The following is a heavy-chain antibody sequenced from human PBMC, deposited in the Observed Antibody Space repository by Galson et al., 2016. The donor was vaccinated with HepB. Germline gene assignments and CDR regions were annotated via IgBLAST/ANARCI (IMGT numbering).Heavy chain of an antibody. V-gene: IGHV3-74*01. D-gene: IGHD2-21*01. CDR2: IKSDGTYR. CDR1: GFTLSNYW. Sequence: SLRLSCAASGFTLSNYWMHWVRQAPGKGPVCVPRIKSDGTYRDYAGSVEGRFTISRDNAKNTLYLQMNSLRAEDTAVYYCVRDDQSYGLDYWGQGTLVTVSS. CDR3: VRDDQSYGLDY. J-gene: IGHJ4*02.